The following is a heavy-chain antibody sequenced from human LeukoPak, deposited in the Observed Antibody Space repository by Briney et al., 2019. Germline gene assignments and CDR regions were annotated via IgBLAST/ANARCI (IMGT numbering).Heavy chain of an antibody. J-gene: IGHJ5*02. CDR1: GYTFTSYG. CDR3: ARGAVYSSSWYWGNWFDP. Sequence: GASVKVSCKASGYTFTSYGISWVRQAPGQGLELMVWISAYNGNTNYAQKLQGRVTMTTDTSTSTAYMELRSLRSDDTAVYYCARGAVYSSSWYWGNWFDPWGQGTLVTVSS. D-gene: IGHD6-13*01. CDR2: ISAYNGNT. V-gene: IGHV1-18*01.